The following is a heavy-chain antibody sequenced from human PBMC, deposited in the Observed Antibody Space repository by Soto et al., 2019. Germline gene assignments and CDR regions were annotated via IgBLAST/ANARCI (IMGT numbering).Heavy chain of an antibody. CDR1: GGSISSGGYY. CDR2: IYYSGST. V-gene: IGHV4-31*03. Sequence: SETLSLTCTVSGGSISSGGYYWSWIRQHPGKGLEWIGYIYYSGSTYYNPSLKSRVTISVDTSKNQFSLKLSSVTAADTAVYYCARLFSSSVAFDYWGQGTLVTAPQ. J-gene: IGHJ4*02. D-gene: IGHD6-6*01. CDR3: ARLFSSSVAFDY.